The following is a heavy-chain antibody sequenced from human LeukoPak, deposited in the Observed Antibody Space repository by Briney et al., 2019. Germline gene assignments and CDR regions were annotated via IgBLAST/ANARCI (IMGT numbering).Heavy chain of an antibody. J-gene: IGHJ4*02. CDR1: GYTFDGYY. CDR3: ARDVSWGGSAFDY. V-gene: IGHV1-2*02. Sequence: GASVKVSCKASGYTFDGYYMHWVRQAPGQGLEWMGWIDPTGTDINYEQKFQGRITMTRDTSINTAYMELSRLTYDDTAIYFCARDVSWGGSAFDYWGQGSLVTVSS. CDR2: IDPTGTDI. D-gene: IGHD3-3*01.